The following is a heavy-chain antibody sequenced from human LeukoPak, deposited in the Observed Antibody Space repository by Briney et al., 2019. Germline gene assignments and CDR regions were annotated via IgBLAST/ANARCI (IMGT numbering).Heavy chain of an antibody. CDR1: GFTFSSYA. CDR2: ISGSGGST. V-gene: IGHV3-23*01. D-gene: IGHD3-22*01. CDR3: ARARVGDSSGYYSYFDY. J-gene: IGHJ4*02. Sequence: GGSLRLSCAASGFTFSSYAMSWVRQAPGKGLEWVSAISGSGGSTYYADSVKGRFTISRDNSKNTLYLQMNSLRAEDTAVYYCARARVGDSSGYYSYFDYWGQGPWSPSPQ.